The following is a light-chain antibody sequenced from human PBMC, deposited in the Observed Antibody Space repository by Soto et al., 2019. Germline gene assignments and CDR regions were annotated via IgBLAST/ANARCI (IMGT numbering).Light chain of an antibody. CDR3: AAWDDILNGWV. V-gene: IGLV1-40*01. CDR2: YND. CDR1: SSNLGSGFD. J-gene: IGLJ3*02. Sequence: QSVLTQPPSVSGAPGQRVTISCTGSSSNLGSGFDVQWYQQLPGTAPKLLIYYNDNRPSGVPDRFSGSKSGTSASLAITGLQADDEADYYCAAWDDILNGWVFGGGTKLTVL.